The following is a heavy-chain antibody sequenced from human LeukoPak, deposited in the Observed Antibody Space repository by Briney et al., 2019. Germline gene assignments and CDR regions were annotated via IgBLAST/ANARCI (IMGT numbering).Heavy chain of an antibody. D-gene: IGHD6-19*01. J-gene: IGHJ5*02. CDR1: GYTFTSYD. V-gene: IGHV1-8*01. CDR3: ARDSSGWYHWFDP. Sequence: ASVKVSCKASGYTFTSYDINWVRRATGQGRAWMGWMNPNSGNTGYAQKFQGRVTMTRNTSISTAYMELSSLRSEDTAVYYCARDSSGWYHWFDPCGQGTLVTVSS. CDR2: MNPNSGNT.